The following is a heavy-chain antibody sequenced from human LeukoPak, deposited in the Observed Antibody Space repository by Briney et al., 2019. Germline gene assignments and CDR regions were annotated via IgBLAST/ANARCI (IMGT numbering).Heavy chain of an antibody. J-gene: IGHJ4*02. Sequence: GGSLRLSCAASGFTFSSYRMSWVRQAPGKGLEWVANIKQDGSEKYYVDSVKGRFTISRDNAKNSLYLQMNSLRAEDTAVYYCARDYYGSGSTFFDYWGQGTLVTVSS. CDR2: IKQDGSEK. V-gene: IGHV3-7*01. CDR3: ARDYYGSGSTFFDY. D-gene: IGHD3-10*01. CDR1: GFTFSSYR.